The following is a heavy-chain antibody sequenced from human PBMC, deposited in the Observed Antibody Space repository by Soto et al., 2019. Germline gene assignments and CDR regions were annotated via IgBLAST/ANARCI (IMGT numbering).Heavy chain of an antibody. V-gene: IGHV1-69*12. CDR2: IVPIFGTT. Sequence: QVQLVQSGAEVKKPGSSVKVSCKVSGGTFSNYAIDWVRLAPGHGLEWMGGIVPIFGTTYYTQKFQGRATIIAADSTTTDYLEMSRLRSEDTAIYYCARVEAVAGLYNYHGLDVWGQGTAVTVSS. D-gene: IGHD6-19*01. CDR1: GGTFSNYA. CDR3: ARVEAVAGLYNYHGLDV. J-gene: IGHJ6*02.